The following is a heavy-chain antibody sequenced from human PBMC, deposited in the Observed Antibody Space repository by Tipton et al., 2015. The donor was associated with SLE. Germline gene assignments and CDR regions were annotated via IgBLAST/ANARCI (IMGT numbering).Heavy chain of an antibody. CDR3: ARRGESSGLLY. CDR1: GGSFSGYY. D-gene: IGHD6-19*01. J-gene: IGHJ4*02. V-gene: IGHV4-34*01. Sequence: TLSLTCAVYGGSFSGYYWSWIRQPPGKGLEWIGEINHSGSTNYNPSLKSRVTISVDTSKNQFSLKLSSVTAADTAVYYCARRGESSGLLYWGQGTLVTVSS. CDR2: INHSGST.